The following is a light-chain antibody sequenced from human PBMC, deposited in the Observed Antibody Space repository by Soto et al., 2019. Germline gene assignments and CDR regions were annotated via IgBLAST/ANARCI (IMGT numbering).Light chain of an antibody. Sequence: QSVLTQPASVSGSPGQSIAISCIGVRTDGDGHDYVSWYQQHPGQAPQLIIYDVYNRPSGVSDRFSGSKSGNTASLVISGLQAEDGADYFCTSYTASSPFYVFGAGTKVTVL. J-gene: IGLJ1*01. CDR3: TSYTASSPFYV. CDR1: RTDGDGHDY. CDR2: DVY. V-gene: IGLV2-14*03.